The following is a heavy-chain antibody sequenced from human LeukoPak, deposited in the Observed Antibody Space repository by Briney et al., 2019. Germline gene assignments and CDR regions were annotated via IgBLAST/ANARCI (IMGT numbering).Heavy chain of an antibody. Sequence: GGSLRLSCAASGFTFSDYYMNWIRQAPGKGLEWVANIKQDGSEKYYVDSVKGRFTISRDNAKNSLYLQMNSLRAEDTAVYYCATGTCSGGSCTPRDDAFDIWGQGTMVTVSS. J-gene: IGHJ3*02. V-gene: IGHV3-7*01. D-gene: IGHD2-15*01. CDR2: IKQDGSEK. CDR1: GFTFSDYY. CDR3: ATGTCSGGSCTPRDDAFDI.